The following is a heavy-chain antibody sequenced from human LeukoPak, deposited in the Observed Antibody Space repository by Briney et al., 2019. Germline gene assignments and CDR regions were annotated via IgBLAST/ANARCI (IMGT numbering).Heavy chain of an antibody. CDR2: ISSSSSYI. V-gene: IGHV3-21*05. CDR1: GFTFSSYS. J-gene: IGHJ4*02. CDR3: ARDCSSTSCYADY. Sequence: PGGSLRLSCAASGFTFSSYSMNWVRQAPGKGLEWVSYISSSSSYIYYADSVKGRFTISRDNAKNSLYLQMNSLRAEDTAVYYCARDCSSTSCYADYWGQGTLVTVSS. D-gene: IGHD2-2*01.